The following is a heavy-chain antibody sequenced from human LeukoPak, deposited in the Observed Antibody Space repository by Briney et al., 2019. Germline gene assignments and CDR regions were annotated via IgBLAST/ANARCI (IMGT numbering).Heavy chain of an antibody. V-gene: IGHV1-69*02. CDR1: GGTFSSYT. CDR3: ARGTPEGYGDYQLFDY. CDR2: IIPILGIA. J-gene: IGHJ4*02. Sequence: SVKVSCKASGGTFSSYTISWVRQAPGQGLEWMGMIIPILGIANYAQKFQGRVTITADKSTSTAYMELSSLRSEDTAVYYCARGTPEGYGDYQLFDYWGQGTLVTVSS. D-gene: IGHD4-17*01.